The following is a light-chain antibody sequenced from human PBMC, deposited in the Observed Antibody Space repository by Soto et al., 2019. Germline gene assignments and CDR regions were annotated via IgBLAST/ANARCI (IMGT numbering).Light chain of an antibody. J-gene: IGKJ1*01. V-gene: IGKV3-11*01. CDR3: QQSYSTPPWT. Sequence: IVLTHSPATLSLSPGKRATLSCRASQNISNYLIWYQQKPSQAPRLLIYDSYNRATDIPARFSGSGSGTDFTLTISSLQPEDFATYFCQQSYSTPPWTFGQGTKVDIK. CDR2: DSY. CDR1: QNISNY.